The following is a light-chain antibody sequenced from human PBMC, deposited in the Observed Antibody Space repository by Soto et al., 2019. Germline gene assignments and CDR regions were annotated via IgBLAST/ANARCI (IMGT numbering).Light chain of an antibody. V-gene: IGKV3-11*01. J-gene: IGKJ2*01. CDR2: DAS. CDR3: MQATQSYT. Sequence: EIVLTQSPATLSLSPGERATLSCRASQSVSSYLAWYQQKPGQAPRLLIYDASNRATGIPDRFSGSGSGTDFTLKISRVEAEDVGVYYCMQATQSYTFGQGTKLEIK. CDR1: QSVSSY.